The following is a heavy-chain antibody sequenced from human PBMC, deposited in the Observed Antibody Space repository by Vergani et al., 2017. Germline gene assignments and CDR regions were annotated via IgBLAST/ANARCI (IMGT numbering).Heavy chain of an antibody. CDR3: ARGDGYSNYDFYYYYMDV. CDR2: IYTSGST. D-gene: IGHD4-11*01. CDR1: GGSISSGSYY. Sequence: QVQLQESGPGLVKPSQTLSLTCTVSGGSISSGSYYWSWIRQPAGKGLEWIGRIYTSGSTNYNPSLKSRVTISVDTSKNQFSLKLSSVTAADTAVYYCARGDGYSNYDFYYYYMDVWAEGPRSPSP. V-gene: IGHV4-61*02. J-gene: IGHJ6*03.